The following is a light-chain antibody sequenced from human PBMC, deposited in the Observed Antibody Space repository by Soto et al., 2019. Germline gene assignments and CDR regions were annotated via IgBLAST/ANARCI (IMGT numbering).Light chain of an antibody. CDR1: SGSIASNY. Sequence: NFMLTQPHSVSESPGKTVTISCTRSSGSIASNYVQRYQQRPGSSPTTVIYEDNQRPSGVPDRFSGSIDSSSNSVSLTISGLETEDEADYYCQSYDATNQVFGGGTKVTVL. CDR3: QSYDATNQV. CDR2: EDN. V-gene: IGLV6-57*01. J-gene: IGLJ3*02.